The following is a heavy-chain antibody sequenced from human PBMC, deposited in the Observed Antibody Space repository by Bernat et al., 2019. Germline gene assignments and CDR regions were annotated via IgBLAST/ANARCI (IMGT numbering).Heavy chain of an antibody. CDR3: ARDMGPSGSYYRA. D-gene: IGHD1-26*01. J-gene: IGHJ5*02. V-gene: IGHV3-11*05. CDR1: GFTFSAYY. Sequence: QVQLVESGGGLVKPGGSLRLSCAAPGFTFSAYYMSWIRQAPGKGLEWVSYISSSSSYTNYADSVKGRFTISRDNAKNSLYLQMNSLRAEDTAVYYCARDMGPSGSYYRAWGQGTLVTVSS. CDR2: ISSSSSYT.